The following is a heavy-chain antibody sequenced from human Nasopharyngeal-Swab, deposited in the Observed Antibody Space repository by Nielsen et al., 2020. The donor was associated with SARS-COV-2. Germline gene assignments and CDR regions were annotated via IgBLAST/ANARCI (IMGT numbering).Heavy chain of an antibody. D-gene: IGHD5-24*01. CDR2: IYPGDSDT. Sequence: GESLKISCQGSGYSFTSYWSGWVRQMPGKGLEWMGIIYPGDSDTRYSPSFQGQVTISADKSISTAYLQWSSLKASDPAMYYCATRSRRDYAFDIWGQGTMVTVSS. CDR3: ATRSRRDYAFDI. V-gene: IGHV5-51*01. J-gene: IGHJ3*02. CDR1: GYSFTSYW.